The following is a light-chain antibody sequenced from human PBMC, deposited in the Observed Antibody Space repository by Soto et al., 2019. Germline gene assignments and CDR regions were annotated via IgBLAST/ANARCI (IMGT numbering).Light chain of an antibody. Sequence: QSVLTQPASVSGSPGQSITISCTGTSSDVGGYNYVSWYQRYPGKAPKLIIYDVNNRPSGVSNRFSGSKSGNTASLTISGLKAEDEADYYCTSYASSSTHVVFGGGTKLTVL. CDR3: TSYASSSTHVV. J-gene: IGLJ2*01. CDR1: SSDVGGYNY. CDR2: DVN. V-gene: IGLV2-14*01.